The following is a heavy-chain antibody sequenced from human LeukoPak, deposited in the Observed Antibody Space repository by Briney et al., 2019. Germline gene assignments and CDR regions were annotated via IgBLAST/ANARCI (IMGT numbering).Heavy chain of an antibody. CDR1: GYTLMGYY. CDR2: LNPISGGT. CDR3: ARGLDLGGYCSSTSCRYFDC. J-gene: IGHJ4*02. V-gene: IGHV1-2*06. Sequence: GASVKVSGEASGYTLMGYYMHWVPQAPGEGRGRRGQLNPISGGTNYAQKFQDGVTMTRDESISTAYMELSRLTSDDTAVYYCARGLDLGGYCSSTSCRYFDCWGQGTLVTVSS. D-gene: IGHD2-2*03.